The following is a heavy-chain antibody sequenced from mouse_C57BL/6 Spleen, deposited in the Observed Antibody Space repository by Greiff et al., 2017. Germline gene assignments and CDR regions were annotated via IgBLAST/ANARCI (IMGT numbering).Heavy chain of an antibody. CDR3: ARLELGRGYFDV. Sequence: DVKLVESGGGLVQPGGSLKLSCAASGFTFSDYYMYWVRQTPEKRLEWVAYISNGGGSTYYPDTVKGRFTISRDNAKNTLYLQMSRLKSEDTAMYYCARLELGRGYFDVWGTGTTVTVSS. CDR2: ISNGGGST. CDR1: GFTFSDYY. J-gene: IGHJ1*03. V-gene: IGHV5-12*01. D-gene: IGHD4-1*01.